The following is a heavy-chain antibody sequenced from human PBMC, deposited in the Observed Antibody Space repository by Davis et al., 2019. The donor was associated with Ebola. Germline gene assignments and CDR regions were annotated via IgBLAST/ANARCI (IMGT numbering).Heavy chain of an antibody. CDR2: ISGSGGST. Sequence: GGSLRLSCAASGFTFSSYAMSWVRQAPGKGLEWVSGISGSGGSTYYADSVKGRFTISRDNSKNTLYLQMNSLRAEDTAVYYCAKGTTVVTPVNYFDYWGQGTLVTVSS. J-gene: IGHJ4*02. D-gene: IGHD4-23*01. V-gene: IGHV3-23*01. CDR1: GFTFSSYA. CDR3: AKGTTVVTPVNYFDY.